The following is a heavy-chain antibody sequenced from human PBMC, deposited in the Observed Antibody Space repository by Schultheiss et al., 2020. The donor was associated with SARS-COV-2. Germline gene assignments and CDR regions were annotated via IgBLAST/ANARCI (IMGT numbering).Heavy chain of an antibody. V-gene: IGHV3-23*01. CDR1: GFTFSSYA. J-gene: IGHJ4*02. CDR3: AKTGYCSSTSCHPGAVYFDY. CDR2: ISGSGGST. Sequence: GGSLRLSCAASGFTFSSYAMSWVRQAPGKGLEWVSAISGSGGSTYYADSVKGRFTISRDNSKNTLYLQMNSLRAEDTAVYYCAKTGYCSSTSCHPGAVYFDYWGQGTLVTVSS. D-gene: IGHD2-2*01.